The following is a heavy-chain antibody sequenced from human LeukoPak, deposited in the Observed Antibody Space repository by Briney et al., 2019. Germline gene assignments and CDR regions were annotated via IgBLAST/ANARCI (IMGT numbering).Heavy chain of an antibody. D-gene: IGHD1-26*01. V-gene: IGHV3-53*01. CDR1: GFTVSSNY. Sequence: AGGSLRLSCAASGFTVSSNYMSWVRQAPGKGLEWVSVIYSGGSTYYADSVKGRFTISRDNAKNTLYLQMNSLRAEDTAVYYCARAQVGATPPYVDYWGQGTLVTVSS. CDR3: ARAQVGATPPYVDY. J-gene: IGHJ4*02. CDR2: IYSGGST.